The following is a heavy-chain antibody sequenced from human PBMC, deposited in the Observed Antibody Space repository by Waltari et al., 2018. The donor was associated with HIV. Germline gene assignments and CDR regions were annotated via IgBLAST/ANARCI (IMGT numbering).Heavy chain of an antibody. Sequence: QVRLVQSGAEVKKAGSSVKISCKASGDTFSSSAVTWVRQAPGQGLEWMGRIIPVLHTADYAQKFQGRVTITVDRSTATVYMELSSLRSDDTAVYYGARGRGIHLGMDVWGQGTTVTVSS. V-gene: IGHV1-69*04. CDR1: GDTFSSSA. CDR2: IIPVLHTA. J-gene: IGHJ6*02. D-gene: IGHD5-12*01. CDR3: ARGRGIHLGMDV.